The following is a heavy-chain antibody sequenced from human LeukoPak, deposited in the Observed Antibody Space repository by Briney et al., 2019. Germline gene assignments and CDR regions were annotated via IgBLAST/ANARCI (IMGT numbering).Heavy chain of an antibody. J-gene: IGHJ6*03. CDR3: XXXXXXXQLPQMRSYFYMDV. V-gene: IGHV3-7*01. CDR1: GFTFNRYW. Sequence: GGALRLSCAASGFTFNRYWMTWVRPAPGKGLEWVANIKQDGSEKYYVDSVKGRFTISRDNAKNSMYLQMNHLRAEDTAVYYXXXXXXXXQLPQMRSYFYMDVWGKGTTVTISS. CDR2: IKQDGSEK. D-gene: IGHD2-2*01.